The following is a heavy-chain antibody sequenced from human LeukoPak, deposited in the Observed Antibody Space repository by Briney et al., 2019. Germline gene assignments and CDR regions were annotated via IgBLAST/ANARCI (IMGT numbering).Heavy chain of an antibody. CDR1: GYTFTNYY. CDR3: ARVRVGDTRDFDY. CDR2: IIPGGGST. J-gene: IGHJ4*02. Sequence: GASVKVSCKASGYTFTNYYMHWVRQAPGQGLEWMGIIIPGGGSTSYAQKFQGRVTMTRDTSTSTVYMDLSSLRSEDTAVYYCARVRVGDTRDFDYWGQGTLVTVSS. V-gene: IGHV1-46*01. D-gene: IGHD1-26*01.